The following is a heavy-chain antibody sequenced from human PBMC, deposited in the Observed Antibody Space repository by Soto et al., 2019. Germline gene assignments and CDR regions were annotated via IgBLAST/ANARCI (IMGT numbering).Heavy chain of an antibody. CDR1: GGSISSYY. CDR3: ARGSGYSNANWFDP. Sequence: PSETLSLTCTVSGGSISSYYWSWIRQPPGKGLEWIGYIYYSGSTNYNPSLKSRVTISVDTSKNQFSQKLSSVTAADTAVYYCARGSGYSNANWFDPWGQGTLVTVSS. V-gene: IGHV4-59*01. CDR2: IYYSGST. D-gene: IGHD4-4*01. J-gene: IGHJ5*02.